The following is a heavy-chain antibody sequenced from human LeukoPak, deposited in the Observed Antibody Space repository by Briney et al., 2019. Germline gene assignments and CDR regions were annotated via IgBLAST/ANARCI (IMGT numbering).Heavy chain of an antibody. CDR1: GFTFSSYA. CDR3: AKVFLTYYDILTGYSYDY. Sequence: GGSLRLSCAASGFTFSSYAMSWVRQAPGKGLEWVSAISGSGGSTYYADSVKGRFTISRDNSKNTLYLQMNSLRAEDTAVYYCAKVFLTYYDILTGYSYDYWGQVTLVTVSS. J-gene: IGHJ4*02. V-gene: IGHV3-23*01. D-gene: IGHD3-9*01. CDR2: ISGSGGST.